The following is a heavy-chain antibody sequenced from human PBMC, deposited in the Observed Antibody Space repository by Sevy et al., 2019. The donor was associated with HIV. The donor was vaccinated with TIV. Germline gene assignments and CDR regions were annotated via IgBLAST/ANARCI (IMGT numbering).Heavy chain of an antibody. CDR3: ARDRGYSYRGGHYYYGMDV. CDR1: GFTVSSNY. CDR2: IYSGGST. Sequence: GESLKISCAASGFTVSSNYMSWVRQAPGKGLEWVSVIYSGGSTYYADSVKGRFTISRDNSKNTLYLQMNSLGAEDTAVYYCARDRGYSYRGGHYYYGMDVWGQGTTVTVSS. D-gene: IGHD5-18*01. V-gene: IGHV3-53*01. J-gene: IGHJ6*02.